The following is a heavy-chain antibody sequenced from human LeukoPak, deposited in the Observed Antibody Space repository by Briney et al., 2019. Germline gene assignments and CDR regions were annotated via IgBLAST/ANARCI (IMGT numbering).Heavy chain of an antibody. D-gene: IGHD3-9*01. J-gene: IGHJ4*02. Sequence: PGGSLRLSCAASGFTFSSYEMNWVRQAPGKGLEWVSYISSSGSTIYYADSVKGRFTISRDNAKNSLYLQMNSLRAEDTAVYYCAKDINQYDVLTGVFDYWGQGTLVTVSS. V-gene: IGHV3-48*03. CDR2: ISSSGSTI. CDR3: AKDINQYDVLTGVFDY. CDR1: GFTFSSYE.